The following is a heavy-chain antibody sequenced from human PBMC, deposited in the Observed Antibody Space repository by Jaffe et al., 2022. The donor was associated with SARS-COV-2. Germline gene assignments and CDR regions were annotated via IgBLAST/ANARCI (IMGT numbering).Heavy chain of an antibody. J-gene: IGHJ3*02. V-gene: IGHV4-61*02. Sequence: QVQLQESGPGLVKPSQTLSLTCTVSGGSISSGSYYWSWIRQPAGKGLEWIGRIYTSGSTNYNPSLKSRVTISVDTSKNQFSLKLSSVTAADTAVYYCARASPPPYGGYGRTGSSYAFDIWGQGTMVTVSS. CDR2: IYTSGST. D-gene: IGHD5-12*01. CDR3: ARASPPPYGGYGRTGSSYAFDI. CDR1: GGSISSGSYY.